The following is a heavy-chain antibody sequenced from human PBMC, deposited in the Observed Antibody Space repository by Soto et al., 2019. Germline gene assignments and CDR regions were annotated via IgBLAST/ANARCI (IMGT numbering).Heavy chain of an antibody. CDR1: VFMFRVYW. Sequence: WSRSISCTASVFMFRVYWMHWVRQAPGKGLMWVSRIKDDGTVTSYADFVKGRFTISRDNAKNTLYLQMNSLRVEDTAVYYCAKSDWFDPWGQGTLVTVSS. CDR3: AKSDWFDP. CDR2: IKDDGTVT. V-gene: IGHV3-74*01. J-gene: IGHJ5*02.